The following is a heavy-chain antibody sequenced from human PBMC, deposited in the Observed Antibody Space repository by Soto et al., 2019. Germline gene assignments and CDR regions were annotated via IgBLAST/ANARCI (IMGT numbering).Heavy chain of an antibody. CDR3: ARGQIVGVVAATPGLQFDH. D-gene: IGHD2-15*01. CDR2: IYYSGST. Sequence: PSETLSLTCTVSGGSISSGGYYWSWIRQHPGKGLEWIGYIYYSGSTYYNPSLKSRVTISVDTSKNQFSLKLSSVTAADTAVYYCARGQIVGVVAATPGLQFDHWGQGTLVTVSS. V-gene: IGHV4-31*03. J-gene: IGHJ5*02. CDR1: GGSISSGGYY.